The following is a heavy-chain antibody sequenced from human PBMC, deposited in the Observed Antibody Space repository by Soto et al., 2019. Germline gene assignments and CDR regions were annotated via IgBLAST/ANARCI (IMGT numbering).Heavy chain of an antibody. J-gene: IGHJ4*02. V-gene: IGHV1-46*01. D-gene: IGHD1-26*01. Sequence: ASVKAPCDACRYSLATYYFHWVRQAPGQGLEWMGMINPTGGSTSYAHKFQGRVTMTRDTSTSTVYMELSSLRSDDTAMYYCARNVNSGLDYWGQGTLVTVSS. CDR1: RYSLATYY. CDR3: ARNVNSGLDY. CDR2: INPTGGST.